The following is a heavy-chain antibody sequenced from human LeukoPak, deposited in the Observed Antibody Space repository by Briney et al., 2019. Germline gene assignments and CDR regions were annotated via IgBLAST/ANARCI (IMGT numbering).Heavy chain of an antibody. CDR1: GYTFTSYC. J-gene: IGHJ1*01. Sequence: ASVKVSCKASGYTFTSYCISWVRQAPGQGLEWMGWISAYNGNTNYAQKLQGRVTMTTDTSTSTAYMELRSLRSDDTAVYYCATPGDYYDSSGYYYFQHWGQGTLVTVSS. V-gene: IGHV1-18*01. CDR2: ISAYNGNT. D-gene: IGHD3-22*01. CDR3: ATPGDYYDSSGYYYFQH.